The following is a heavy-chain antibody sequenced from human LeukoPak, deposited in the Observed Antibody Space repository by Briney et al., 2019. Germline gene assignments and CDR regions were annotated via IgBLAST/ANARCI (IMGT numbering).Heavy chain of an antibody. CDR1: GYTLTELS. V-gene: IGHV1-24*01. D-gene: IGHD4-23*01. CDR2: FDPEDGET. J-gene: IGHJ4*02. CDR3: ATGPQMTTVVTPSY. Sequence: ASVKVSCKVSGYTLTELSMHWVRQAPGKGLEWMGGFDPEDGETIYAQKFQGRVTMTEDTSKDTAYMELSSLRSEDTAVYYCATGPQMTTVVTPSYWGQGTLVTVSS.